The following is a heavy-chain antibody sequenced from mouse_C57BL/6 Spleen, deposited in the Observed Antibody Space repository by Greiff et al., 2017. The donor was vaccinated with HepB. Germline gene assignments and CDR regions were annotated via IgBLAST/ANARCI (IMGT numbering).Heavy chain of an antibody. J-gene: IGHJ4*01. CDR3: ASYYYGSSYDAMDY. V-gene: IGHV1-22*01. CDR1: GHTFTDYN. CDR2: INPNNGGT. Sequence: EVQLQQSGPELVKPGASVKMSCKASGHTFTDYNMHWVKQSHGKSLEWIGYINPNNGGTSYNQKFKGKATLTVNKSSSTAYMELRSLTSEDSAVYYCASYYYGSSYDAMDYWGQGTSVTVSS. D-gene: IGHD1-1*01.